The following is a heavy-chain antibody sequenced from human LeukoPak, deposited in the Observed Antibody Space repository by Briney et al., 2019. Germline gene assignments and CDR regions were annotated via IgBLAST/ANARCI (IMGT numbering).Heavy chain of an antibody. CDR2: ISSSGSTI. V-gene: IGHV3-48*03. CDR3: ARVPSEEYYDYVWGSYRLGPYFDY. CDR1: GFTFSSYE. D-gene: IGHD3-16*02. J-gene: IGHJ4*02. Sequence: VGPLRLSCAASGFTFSSYEMNWVRQAPGKGLEGVSYISSSGSTIYYADSVKGRFTISRDNAKNSLYLQMNSLRAEDTAVYYCARVPSEEYYDYVWGSYRLGPYFDYWGQGTLVTVSS.